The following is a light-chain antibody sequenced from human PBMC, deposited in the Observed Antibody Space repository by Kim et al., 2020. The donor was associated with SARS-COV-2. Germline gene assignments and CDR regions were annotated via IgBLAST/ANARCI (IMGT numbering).Light chain of an antibody. CDR2: KAS. V-gene: IGKV1-5*03. CDR1: QIIGTS. Sequence: SASVGDRVTVTCRASQIIGTSLAWYQQKPGEAPKVVIYKASTLTIGVPSRFSGSGSGTEFTPTISSLQPDDFATYYCQQYNSMWTFGQGTKVDIK. J-gene: IGKJ1*01. CDR3: QQYNSMWT.